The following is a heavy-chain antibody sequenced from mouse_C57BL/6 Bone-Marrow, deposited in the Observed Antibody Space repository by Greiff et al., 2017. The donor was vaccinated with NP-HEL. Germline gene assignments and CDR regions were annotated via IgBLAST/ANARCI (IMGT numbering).Heavy chain of an antibody. J-gene: IGHJ3*01. D-gene: IGHD2-1*01. CDR3: ARDLVIYYGNYEFAY. Sequence: QVQLQQSGPELVKPGASVKISCKASGYTFTDYYINWVKQRPGQGLEWIGWIFPGSGSTYYNEKFKGKATLTVDKSSSTAYMLLSSLTSEDSAVYFCARDLVIYYGNYEFAYWGQGTLVTVSA. CDR2: IFPGSGST. V-gene: IGHV1-75*01. CDR1: GYTFTDYY.